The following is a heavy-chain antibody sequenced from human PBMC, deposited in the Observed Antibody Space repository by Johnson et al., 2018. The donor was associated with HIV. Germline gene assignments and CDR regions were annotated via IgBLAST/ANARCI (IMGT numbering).Heavy chain of an antibody. V-gene: IGHV3-13*01. CDR2: IGTAGDT. J-gene: IGHJ3*02. CDR1: GFTFSRYD. D-gene: IGHD2-2*01. CDR3: ARGIKYCSSNSCPDAHSCSYAFDI. Sequence: VHLVESGGGLVQPGGSLRLSCAASGFTFSRYDMHWVRQATGKGLEWVSAIGTAGDTYYPGSVKGRFTIYRENTKNSLYLQMNSLKAGDTAVYYCARGIKYCSSNSCPDAHSCSYAFDIWGQGTMVTVSS.